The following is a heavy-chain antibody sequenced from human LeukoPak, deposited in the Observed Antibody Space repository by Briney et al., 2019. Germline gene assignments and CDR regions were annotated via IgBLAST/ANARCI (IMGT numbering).Heavy chain of an antibody. CDR3: ARHRIAPADDAFDI. J-gene: IGHJ3*02. CDR2: IYYSGST. D-gene: IGHD6-13*01. Sequence: PSETLSLTCSVSGGSISSSSYYWGWIRQPPGKGLEWIGSIYYSGSTYYNPSLKSRVAISVDTSKTLFPLKLSSVTAADTAVYYCARHRIAPADDAFDIWGRGTMVTVSS. CDR1: GGSISSSSYY. V-gene: IGHV4-39*01.